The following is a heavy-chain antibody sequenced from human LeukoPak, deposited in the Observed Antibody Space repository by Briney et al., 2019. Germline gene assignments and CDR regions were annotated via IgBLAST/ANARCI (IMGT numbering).Heavy chain of an antibody. CDR1: GGSISSGGYS. D-gene: IGHD5-12*01. V-gene: IGHV4-30-2*02. Sequence: SETLSLTCAVSGGSISSGGYSWSWIRQPPGKGLEWIGYIYHSGSTYYNPSLKSRVTISVDTSKNQFSLKLSSVTAADTAVYYCARTGGYAPGSFDIWGQGTMVTVSS. CDR3: ARTGGYAPGSFDI. J-gene: IGHJ3*02. CDR2: IYHSGST.